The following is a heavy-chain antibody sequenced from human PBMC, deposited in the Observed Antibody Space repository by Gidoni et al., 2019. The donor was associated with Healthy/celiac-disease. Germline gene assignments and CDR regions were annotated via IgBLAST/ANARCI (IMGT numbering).Heavy chain of an antibody. CDR1: GFPFSRHS. D-gene: IGHD3-9*01. CDR3: ARELLAPYDILTGYGMDV. Sequence: EVQLVESGGGLVKPGGSLRLSCAASGFPFSRHSLNWVRQAPGKGLEWVSSISSSSSYIYYADSVKGRFTISRDNAKNSLYLQMNSLRAEDTAVYYCARELLAPYDILTGYGMDVWGQGTTVTVSS. CDR2: ISSSSSYI. J-gene: IGHJ6*02. V-gene: IGHV3-21*01.